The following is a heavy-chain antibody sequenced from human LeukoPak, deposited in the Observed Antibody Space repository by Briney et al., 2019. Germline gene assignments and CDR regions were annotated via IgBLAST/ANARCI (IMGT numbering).Heavy chain of an antibody. CDR2: IIPIFGTA. CDR1: GGTFISYA. Sequence: SVKVSCKASGGTFISYAISWVRQAPGQGLEWMGGIIPIFGTANYAQRFQGRVTITTDESTSTAYMELSSLRSEDTAVYYCARSSWRSAWYYYMDVWGKGTTVTVSS. V-gene: IGHV1-69*05. CDR3: ARSSWRSAWYYYMDV. D-gene: IGHD3-3*01. J-gene: IGHJ6*03.